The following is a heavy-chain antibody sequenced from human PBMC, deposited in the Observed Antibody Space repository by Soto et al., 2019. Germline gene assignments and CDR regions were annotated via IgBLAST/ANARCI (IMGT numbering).Heavy chain of an antibody. CDR1: GGSISSYY. CDR3: ARDEVVAGDAFDI. D-gene: IGHD2-15*01. J-gene: IGHJ3*02. Sequence: QVQLQESGPGLVKPSETLSLTCTVSGGSISSYYWSWIRQPPGKGLEWIGYIYYSGSTNYIPSLKSRVTISVDTSKNQFSLKLSSVTAADTAVYYCARDEVVAGDAFDIWGQGTMVTVSS. CDR2: IYYSGST. V-gene: IGHV4-59*01.